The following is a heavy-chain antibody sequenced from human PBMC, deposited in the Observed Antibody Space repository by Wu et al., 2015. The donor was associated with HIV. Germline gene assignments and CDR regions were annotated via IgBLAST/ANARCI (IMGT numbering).Heavy chain of an antibody. Sequence: QVQLVQSGAEVRKPGASLRVSCKTSGYIFTDNYMHWVRQAPGQGLEWMGKVFPIYGNGDHTQKFEDRVTITADESTNTAYMELNSLRSEDTAVYFCAEGGPRGQFDYWGRGTPVIVSS. CDR3: AEGGPRGQFDY. CDR1: GYIFTDNY. J-gene: IGHJ4*01. CDR2: VFPIYGNG. D-gene: IGHD3-10*01. V-gene: IGHV1-46*01.